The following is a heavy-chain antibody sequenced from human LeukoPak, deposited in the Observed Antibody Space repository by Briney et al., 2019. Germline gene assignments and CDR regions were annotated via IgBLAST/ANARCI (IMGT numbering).Heavy chain of an antibody. J-gene: IGHJ4*02. CDR3: ANMMVRGATTGFDY. D-gene: IGHD3-10*01. CDR1: GFTFSSYG. V-gene: IGHV3-30*02. CDR2: IRYDGSNK. Sequence: PGGSLRLSCAAPGFTFSSYGMHWVRQAPGKGLEWVAFIRYDGSNKYYADSVKGRFTISRDNSKNTLYLQMNSLRAEDTAVYYCANMMVRGATTGFDYWGQGTLVTVSS.